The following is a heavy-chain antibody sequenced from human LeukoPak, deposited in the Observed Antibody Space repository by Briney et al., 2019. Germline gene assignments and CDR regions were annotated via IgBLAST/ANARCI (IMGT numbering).Heavy chain of an antibody. D-gene: IGHD5-18*01. V-gene: IGHV1-18*01. J-gene: IGHJ4*02. CDR3: ARDHPAWIQLWSSKGLDY. CDR2: ISAYNGNT. Sequence: ASVKVSCKASGYTFTSYGISWVRQAPGQGLEWMGWISAYNGNTNHAQKLQGRVTMTTDTSTSTAYMELRSLRSDDTAVYYCARDHPAWIQLWSSKGLDYWGQGTLVTVSS. CDR1: GYTFTSYG.